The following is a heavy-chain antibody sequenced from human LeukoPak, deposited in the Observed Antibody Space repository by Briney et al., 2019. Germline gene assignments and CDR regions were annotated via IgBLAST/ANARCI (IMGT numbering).Heavy chain of an antibody. V-gene: IGHV3-33*06. J-gene: IGHJ6*03. D-gene: IGHD3-16*01. CDR2: IWYDGSDK. CDR3: AKDKDYGYYMDV. Sequence: TGASLRLSCAASGFTFSSYGMHWVRQAPGEGLEWVAVIWYDGSDKYYADSVKGRFTISRDNSKNTLYLQMNSLRAEDTAVYYCAKDKDYGYYMDVWGKGTTVTVSS. CDR1: GFTFSSYG.